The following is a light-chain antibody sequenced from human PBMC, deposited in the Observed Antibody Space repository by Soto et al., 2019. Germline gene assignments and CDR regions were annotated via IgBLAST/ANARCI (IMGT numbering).Light chain of an antibody. CDR3: QKYNSAPLFT. V-gene: IGKV1-27*01. J-gene: IGKJ3*01. CDR1: QGISNY. Sequence: DIQMTQSPSSLSASVGDRVTITCRASQGISNYLAWYQQKPGKVPKLLIYAASTLQSGVPSRFSGSGSGTDFTLTISSLQSEDVATYYCQKYNSAPLFTLGPGNKVDIK. CDR2: AAS.